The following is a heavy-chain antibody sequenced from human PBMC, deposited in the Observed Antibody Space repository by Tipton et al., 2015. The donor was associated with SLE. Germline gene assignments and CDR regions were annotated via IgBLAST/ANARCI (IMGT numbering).Heavy chain of an antibody. CDR3: ARCRHMDSSGYLNWFDP. D-gene: IGHD3-22*01. CDR2: NYYSGST. J-gene: IGHJ5*02. CDR1: GGSISSGSYY. V-gene: IGHV4-61*01. Sequence: TLSLTCTVSGGSISSGSYYWSWIRQPPGKGLEWIGYNYYSGSTNYNPSRKSRVTISVDTSKNQFSLKLSSVTAADTAVYYCARCRHMDSSGYLNWFDPWGQGTLVTVSS.